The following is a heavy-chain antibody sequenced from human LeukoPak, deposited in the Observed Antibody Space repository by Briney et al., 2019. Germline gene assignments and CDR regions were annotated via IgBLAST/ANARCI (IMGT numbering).Heavy chain of an antibody. CDR3: AKDLNVPYYYYMDV. J-gene: IGHJ6*03. V-gene: IGHV3-30*02. CDR1: GFTFSSYG. Sequence: GGSLRLSCAASGFTFSSYGMHWVRQVPGKGLEWVAFIRYDGSNKYYADSVKGRFTISRDNSKNTLYLQMNSLRAEDTAVYYCAKDLNVPYYYYMDVWGKGTTVTVSS. CDR2: IRYDGSNK. D-gene: IGHD6-6*01.